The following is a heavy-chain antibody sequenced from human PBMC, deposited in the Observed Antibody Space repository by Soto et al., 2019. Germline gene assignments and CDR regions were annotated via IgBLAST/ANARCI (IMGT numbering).Heavy chain of an antibody. CDR1: GYSFTSYG. Sequence: ESVKVSCKASGYSFTSYGISWVRQAPGQGLEWMGWISAYNGNTNYAQKLQGRVTMTTDTSTSTAYMELRSLRSDDTAVYYCARYLIVRVSLCSGSFDYWGQGTLVTVSS. CDR3: ARYLIVRVSLCSGSFDY. CDR2: ISAYNGNT. V-gene: IGHV1-18*04. J-gene: IGHJ4*02. D-gene: IGHD3-3*01.